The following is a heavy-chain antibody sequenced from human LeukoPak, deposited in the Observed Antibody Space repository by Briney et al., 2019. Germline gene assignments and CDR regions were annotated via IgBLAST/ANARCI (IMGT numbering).Heavy chain of an antibody. V-gene: IGHV3-30*18. CDR1: GFTFSSYG. J-gene: IGHJ3*02. Sequence: PGRSLRLSCAASGFTFSSYGMHWVRQAPGKGLEWVAVISYDGSNKYYADSVKGRFTISRDNSKNTLYLQMNSLRAEDTAVYYCAKEGDAFDIGGQGTMVTVSS. CDR3: AKEGDAFDI. CDR2: ISYDGSNK.